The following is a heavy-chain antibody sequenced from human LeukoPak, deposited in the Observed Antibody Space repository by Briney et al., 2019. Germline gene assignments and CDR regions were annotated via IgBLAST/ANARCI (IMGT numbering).Heavy chain of an antibody. Sequence: PSETLSRTCTVSGSSIRSYYLFWIRQPPGKGLEWIGYIYYRGNTDYNPSLKSRVTLSVDTSKNQFSLKLSSVTAADTAVYYCATSSYNFLGAFDIWGQGTLVTVSS. CDR1: GSSIRSYY. CDR2: IYYRGNT. V-gene: IGHV4-59*01. D-gene: IGHD3-22*01. CDR3: ATSSYNFLGAFDI. J-gene: IGHJ3*02.